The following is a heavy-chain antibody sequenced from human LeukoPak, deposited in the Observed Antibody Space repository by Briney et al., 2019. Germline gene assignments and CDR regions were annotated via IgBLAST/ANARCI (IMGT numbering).Heavy chain of an antibody. CDR1: GFTFSNYG. Sequence: PGRSLRLSCAASGFTFSNYGMHWVRQAPGKGLEWVAVISYDGSNKYYADSVKGRFTISRDDSKNTLYLQMNSLRAEDTAVYYCATDQRSKFDYWGQGTLVTVSS. J-gene: IGHJ4*02. CDR2: ISYDGSNK. V-gene: IGHV3-30*03. D-gene: IGHD4-17*01. CDR3: ATDQRSKFDY.